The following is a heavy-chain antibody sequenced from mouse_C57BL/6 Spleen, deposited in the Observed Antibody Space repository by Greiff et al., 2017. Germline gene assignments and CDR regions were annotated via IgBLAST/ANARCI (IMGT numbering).Heavy chain of an antibody. CDR1: GYTFTDYN. CDR2: INPNNGGT. J-gene: IGHJ1*03. CDR3: ARGYYGSSYDLYFDV. D-gene: IGHD1-1*01. Sequence: VQLQQSGPELVKPGASVKIPCKASGYTFTDYNMDWVKQSHGKSLEWIGDINPNNGGTIYNQKFKGKATLTVDKSSSTAYMELRSLTSEDTAVYYCARGYYGSSYDLYFDVWGTGTTVTVSS. V-gene: IGHV1-18*01.